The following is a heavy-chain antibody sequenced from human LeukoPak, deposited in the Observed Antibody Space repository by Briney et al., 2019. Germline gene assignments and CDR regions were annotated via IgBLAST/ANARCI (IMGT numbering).Heavy chain of an antibody. Sequence: GASVKVSCKASGYTFTGCYMHWVRQAPGQGLEWMGWINPNSGGTNYAQKFQGRVTMTRDTSISTAYMELSRLRSDDTAVYYCARATYYYGSGSYYNYYFDYWGQGTLVTVSS. CDR1: GYTFTGCY. V-gene: IGHV1-2*02. CDR2: INPNSGGT. CDR3: ARATYYYGSGSYYNYYFDY. D-gene: IGHD3-10*01. J-gene: IGHJ4*02.